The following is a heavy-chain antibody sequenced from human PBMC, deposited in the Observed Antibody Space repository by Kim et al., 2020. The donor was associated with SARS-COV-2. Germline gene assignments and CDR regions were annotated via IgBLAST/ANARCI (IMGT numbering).Heavy chain of an antibody. V-gene: IGHV4-61*01. CDR3: ARTSGSYYLVGAFDI. D-gene: IGHD1-26*01. CDR1: GGSVSSGSYY. J-gene: IGHJ3*02. Sequence: SETLSLTCTVSGGSVSSGSYYWSWIRQPPGKGLEWIGYIYYSGSTNYNPSLKSRVTISVDTSKNQFSLKLSSVTAADTAVYYCARTSGSYYLVGAFDIWGQGTMVTVSS. CDR2: IYYSGST.